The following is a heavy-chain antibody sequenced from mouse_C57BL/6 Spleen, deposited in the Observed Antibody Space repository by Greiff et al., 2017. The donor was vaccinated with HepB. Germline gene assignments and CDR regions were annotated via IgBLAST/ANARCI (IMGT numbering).Heavy chain of an antibody. CDR1: GYTFTDYY. V-gene: IGHV1-26*01. D-gene: IGHD1-1*01. CDR3: ARHYYGSSYRAY. CDR2: INPNNGGT. Sequence: EVQLQQSGPELVKPGASVKISCKASGYTFTDYYMNWVKQSHGKSLEWIGDINPNNGGTSYNQKFKGKATLTVDKSSSTAYMELRSLTSEDSAVYYCARHYYGSSYRAYWGQGTLVTVSA. J-gene: IGHJ3*01.